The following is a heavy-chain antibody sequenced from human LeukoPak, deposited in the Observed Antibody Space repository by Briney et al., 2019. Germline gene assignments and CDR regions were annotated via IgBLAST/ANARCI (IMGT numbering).Heavy chain of an antibody. D-gene: IGHD2-2*01. CDR1: GFTFSDYY. CDR2: ISSSSSYT. Sequence: AGSLRLSCAASGFTFSDYYMSWIRQAPGKGLEWVSYISSSSSYTNYADSVKGRFTISRDNAKNSLYLQMNSLRAEDTAVYYCARDSPPDCSSTSRAPLSDNWGQGTLVTVSP. V-gene: IGHV3-11*05. J-gene: IGHJ4*02. CDR3: ARDSPPDCSSTSRAPLSDN.